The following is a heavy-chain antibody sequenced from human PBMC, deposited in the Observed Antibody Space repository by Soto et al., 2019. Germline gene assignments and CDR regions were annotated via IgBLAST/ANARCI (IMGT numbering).Heavy chain of an antibody. CDR1: GGTFSSYA. V-gene: IGHV1-69*01. CDR2: IIPSFGTA. D-gene: IGHD6-6*01. CDR3: ARDRLERSSSAKVPYYYYYYGMDV. J-gene: IGHJ6*02. Sequence: QVQLVQSGAEVKKPGSSVKVSCKASGGTFSSYAISWVRQAPGQGLEWMGGIIPSFGTANYAQKFQGRVTIPADESTSTAYMELSSLRAEDTAVHYCARDRLERSSSAKVPYYYYYYGMDVWGQGTTVTVSS.